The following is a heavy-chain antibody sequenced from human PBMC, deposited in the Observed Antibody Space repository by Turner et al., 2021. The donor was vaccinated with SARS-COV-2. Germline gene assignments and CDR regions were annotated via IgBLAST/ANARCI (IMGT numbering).Heavy chain of an antibody. D-gene: IGHD3-10*01. V-gene: IGHV3-30-3*01. Sequence: HVELVESWGGVVQPGGSLRLSCAASGFTFSSYVMHGVGQAPGKGVEWVAVISYDGSNKYYADSVKGRFTISRDNSKNTLYLQMNSLGAEDTAVYYCARDSGDSDYWGQGTLVTVSS. CDR2: ISYDGSNK. CDR1: GFTFSSYV. J-gene: IGHJ4*02. CDR3: ARDSGDSDY.